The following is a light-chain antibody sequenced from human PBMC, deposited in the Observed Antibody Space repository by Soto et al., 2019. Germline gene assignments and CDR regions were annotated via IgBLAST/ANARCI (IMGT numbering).Light chain of an antibody. J-gene: IGLJ3*02. V-gene: IGLV2-14*01. CDR2: EVS. CDR3: SSYTNTAALAV. CDR1: SNDIGGYNY. Sequence: QSALTQPASVSGSPGQSITISCTGTSNDIGGYNYVSWLQQHPGEAPKLIIYEVSNRPSGISHRFSGSKSGNTASLTISGLQAEDEGDYYCSSYTNTAALAVFGEGTKLTVL.